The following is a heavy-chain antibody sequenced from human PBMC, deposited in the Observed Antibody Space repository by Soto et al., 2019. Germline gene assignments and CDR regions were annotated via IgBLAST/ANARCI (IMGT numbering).Heavy chain of an antibody. D-gene: IGHD2-2*01. J-gene: IGHJ5*02. V-gene: IGHV4-4*02. CDR3: SSRITDAPT. Sequence: QVQLQESGPGLVKPSGTLSLTCAVSGGSISSGWWTWVRQPPGKGLEWIGEILYSGTTNYNSSLNSRVTISIYNSTKHFSLIFSSVTAADTAVYYCSSRITDAPTWGQGTLVTVSS. CDR1: GGSISSGW. CDR2: ILYSGTT.